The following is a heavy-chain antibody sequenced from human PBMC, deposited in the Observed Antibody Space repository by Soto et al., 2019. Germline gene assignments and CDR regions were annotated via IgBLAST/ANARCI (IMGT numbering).Heavy chain of an antibody. J-gene: IGHJ4*02. CDR3: APAGG. CDR1: GFTFSNFW. V-gene: IGHV3-7*05. Sequence: GGSLRLSCAASGFTFSNFWMSWVRQAPGKGLEWVANIKEDGSEKYYVDSVKGRFTISRDNAKNSLYLQMNSLRVEDTAMYYCAPAGGWGQGTLVTVSS. CDR2: IKEDGSEK. D-gene: IGHD3-10*01.